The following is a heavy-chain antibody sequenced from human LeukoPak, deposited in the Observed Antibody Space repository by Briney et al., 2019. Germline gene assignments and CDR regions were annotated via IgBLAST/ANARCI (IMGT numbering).Heavy chain of an antibody. D-gene: IGHD4-17*01. Sequence: PGGSLRLSCAASGFTFSSFYMHWVRQVPGKGLVWVSRISRDGSSTTYVDSVKGRFTIPRDNAKNTLYLQMNSLRAEDTAVYYCARGGYGAHMGWGQGTLVTVSS. V-gene: IGHV3-74*01. CDR2: ISRDGSST. CDR1: GFTFSSFY. J-gene: IGHJ4*02. CDR3: ARGGYGAHMG.